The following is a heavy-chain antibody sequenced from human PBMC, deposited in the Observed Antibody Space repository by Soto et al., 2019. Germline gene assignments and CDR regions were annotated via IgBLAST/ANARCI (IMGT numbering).Heavy chain of an antibody. Sequence: QVQLVESGGGVVQPGRSLRLSCAASGFTFSSYAMHWVRQAPGKGLEWVAVISYDGSNKYYADSVKGRFTISRDNSKNTLYLQMNSRRAEDTAVYYCARDHIVVVVAARKTIYYYYGMDVWGQGTTVTVSS. J-gene: IGHJ6*02. CDR3: ARDHIVVVVAARKTIYYYYGMDV. D-gene: IGHD2-15*01. V-gene: IGHV3-30-3*01. CDR2: ISYDGSNK. CDR1: GFTFSSYA.